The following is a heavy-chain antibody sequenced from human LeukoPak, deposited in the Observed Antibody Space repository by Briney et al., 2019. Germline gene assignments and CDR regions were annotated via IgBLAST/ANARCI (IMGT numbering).Heavy chain of an antibody. CDR2: ISGSGGST. CDR3: AKTVWWFGESLPVWFDP. Sequence: GGTLRLSCAASGFTFSSYAMSWVRQAPGKGLEWVSAISGSGGSTYYADSVKGPFTISRDNSKNTLYLQMNSLRAEDTAVYYCAKTVWWFGESLPVWFDPWGQGTLFTVSS. V-gene: IGHV3-23*01. D-gene: IGHD3-10*01. CDR1: GFTFSSYA. J-gene: IGHJ5*02.